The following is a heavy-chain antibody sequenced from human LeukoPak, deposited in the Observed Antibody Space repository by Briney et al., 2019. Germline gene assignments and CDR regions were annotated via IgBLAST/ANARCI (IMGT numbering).Heavy chain of an antibody. V-gene: IGHV4-34*01. J-gene: IGHJ6*02. CDR1: GGSFSGYY. CDR3: ARDRTYRGSSTTYFYAMDV. CDR2: INHSGST. Sequence: PSETLSLTCAVYGGSFSGYYWSWIRQPPGKGLEWIGEINHSGSTNYNPSLKSRVTISVDTSKNQFSLKLNSVTAADTAIYYCARDRTYRGSSTTYFYAMDVWGQGTTVTVSS. D-gene: IGHD6-6*01.